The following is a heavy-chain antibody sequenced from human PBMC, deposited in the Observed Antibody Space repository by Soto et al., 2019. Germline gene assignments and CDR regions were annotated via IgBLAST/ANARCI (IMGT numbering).Heavy chain of an antibody. CDR1: GFTFSSYS. CDR2: ISSSSSTI. V-gene: IGHV3-48*01. Sequence: EVPLVESGGGLVQPGGSLRLSCAASGFTFSSYSMNWVRQAPGKGLEWVSYISSSSSTIYYADSVKGRFTISRDNAKNSRYLQMNSLRAEDTAVYYCARDDLRGDYWGQGTLVTVSS. CDR3: ARDDLRGDY. J-gene: IGHJ4*02.